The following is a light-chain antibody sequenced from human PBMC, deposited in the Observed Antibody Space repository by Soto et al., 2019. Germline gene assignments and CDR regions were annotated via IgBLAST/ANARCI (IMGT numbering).Light chain of an antibody. CDR3: ISYTGSSTSYV. CDR2: EVS. Sequence: QSALTQPASVSGSPGQSITISCSGTSSDVGSYDHVAWYQQFPGKTPKLMICEVSNRPSGVSSRFSGSKSGNTASLTISGLQAEDEADYYCISYTGSSTSYVFGSGTKLTVL. CDR1: SSDVGSYDH. V-gene: IGLV2-14*01. J-gene: IGLJ1*01.